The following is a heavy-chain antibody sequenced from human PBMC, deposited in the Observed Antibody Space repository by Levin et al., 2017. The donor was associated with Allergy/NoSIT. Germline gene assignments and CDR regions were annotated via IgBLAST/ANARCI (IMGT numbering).Heavy chain of an antibody. CDR2: IDWDDDK. CDR1: GFSLSTRGMC. J-gene: IGHJ5*02. D-gene: IGHD3-22*01. CDR3: ARMTYFDSSGYYIGRGWFDP. Sequence: QTLSLTCTFSGFSLSTRGMCVSWIRQSPGKALECLALIDWDDDKYYSTSLKTRLTISKDTPKNHVVLTMTNMDPVDTATYYCARMTYFDSSGYYIGRGWFDPWGQGALVTVSS. V-gene: IGHV2-70*01.